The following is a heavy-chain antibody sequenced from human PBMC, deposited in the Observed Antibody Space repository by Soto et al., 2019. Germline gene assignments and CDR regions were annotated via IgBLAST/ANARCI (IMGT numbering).Heavy chain of an antibody. CDR2: INSDGSTT. D-gene: IGHD3-10*01. J-gene: IGHJ4*02. CDR3: ARSRYYYGSGTYDY. Sequence: EVQMVECGGSLVQPGGSLRLSCAASGFTFSSNWVHWVRQAPGKGLVWVSRINSDGSTTTYADSVKGRFTISRDNAKNTLYLQMNSLRGEDTDVYYCARSRYYYGSGTYDYWRQGTLVTVSS. CDR1: GFTFSSNW. V-gene: IGHV3-74*01.